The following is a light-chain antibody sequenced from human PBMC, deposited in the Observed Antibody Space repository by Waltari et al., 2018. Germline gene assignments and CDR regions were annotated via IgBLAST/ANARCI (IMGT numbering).Light chain of an antibody. CDR1: QSRLHSNGYNY. V-gene: IGKV2-28*01. CDR2: LGS. J-gene: IGKJ1*01. CDR3: MQSLQALWT. Sequence: IVVTQSPLSLPVTPGEPASISCRSSQSRLHSNGYNYLDWYLQKPGQSPQLLIYLGSNRASGVPDRFSGSGSGTDFTLEISRVEAEDVGVYYCMQSLQALWTFGQGTKVEIK.